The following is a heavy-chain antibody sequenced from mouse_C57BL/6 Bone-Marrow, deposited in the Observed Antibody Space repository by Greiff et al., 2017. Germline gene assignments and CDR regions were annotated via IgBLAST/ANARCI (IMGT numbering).Heavy chain of an antibody. V-gene: IGHV5-4*03. CDR2: LSDGGSYT. Sequence: EVKLVESGGGLVKPGGSLKLSCAASGFTFSSYAMSWVRQTPEKRLEWVATLSDGGSYTYYPDNVKGRFTISRDNAKNNLYLQMSHLKSEDTAMYYCARVLHHFDDWGQGTTLTVSA. D-gene: IGHD2-1*01. CDR1: GFTFSSYA. CDR3: ARVLHHFDD. J-gene: IGHJ2*01.